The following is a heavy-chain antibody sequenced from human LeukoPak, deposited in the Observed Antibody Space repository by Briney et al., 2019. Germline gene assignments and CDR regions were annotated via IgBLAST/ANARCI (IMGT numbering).Heavy chain of an antibody. CDR2: IIPIFGTA. D-gene: IGHD6-19*01. V-gene: IGHV1-69*05. Sequence: SVKVSCKASGGTFSSYAISWVRQAPGQGLEWMGRIIPIFGTANYAQKFQGRVTITTDESTSTAYMELSSLKSEDTAVYYCARPSSGWSNAFDIWAKGQWSPSLQ. CDR3: ARPSSGWSNAFDI. J-gene: IGHJ3*02. CDR1: GGTFSSYA.